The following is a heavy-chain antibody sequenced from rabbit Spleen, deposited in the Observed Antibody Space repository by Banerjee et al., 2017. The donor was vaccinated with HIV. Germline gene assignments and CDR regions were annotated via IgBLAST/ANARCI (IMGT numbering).Heavy chain of an antibody. CDR1: GFSFSNSYY. CDR2: IYGGSGGST. Sequence: QSLEESGGDRVKPGASLTLTCTASGFSFSNSYYMCWVRQAPGKGLACIACIYGGSGGSTWYASWAKGRFTISKTSSTTVTLQMTSLTAADTATYFCARETSSGWGVVSYYFNLWGQGTLVTVS. V-gene: IGHV1S40*01. CDR3: ARETSSGWGVVSYYFNL. J-gene: IGHJ4*01. D-gene: IGHD4-1*01.